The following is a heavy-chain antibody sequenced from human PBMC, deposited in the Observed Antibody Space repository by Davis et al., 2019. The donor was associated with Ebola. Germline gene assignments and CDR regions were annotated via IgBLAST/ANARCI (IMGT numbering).Heavy chain of an antibody. D-gene: IGHD3-3*01. J-gene: IGHJ4*02. Sequence: ASVKVSCNASGYTFTSYGISWVRQAPGQGLEWMGWISAYNGNTNYAQKLQGRVTMTTDTSTSTAYMELRSLRSDDTAVYYCARDYYDFWSGYSPHDYWGQGTLVTVSS. V-gene: IGHV1-18*01. CDR2: ISAYNGNT. CDR1: GYTFTSYG. CDR3: ARDYYDFWSGYSPHDY.